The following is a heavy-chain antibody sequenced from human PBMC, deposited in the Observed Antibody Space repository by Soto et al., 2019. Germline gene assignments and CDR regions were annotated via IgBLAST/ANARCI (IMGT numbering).Heavy chain of an antibody. CDR1: GGTFSSYA. CDR3: ARAGRGYSGYDYRGYYYYGMDV. D-gene: IGHD5-12*01. CDR2: IIPIFGTA. J-gene: IGHJ6*02. Sequence: SVKVSCKASGGTFSSYAISWVRQAPGQGLEWMGGIIPIFGTANYAQKFQGRVTITADESTSTAYMELSSLRSEDTAVYYCARAGRGYSGYDYRGYYYYGMDVWGQGTTVTVSS. V-gene: IGHV1-69*13.